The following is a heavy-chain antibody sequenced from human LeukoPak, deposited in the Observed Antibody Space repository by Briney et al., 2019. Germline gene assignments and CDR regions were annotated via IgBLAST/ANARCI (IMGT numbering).Heavy chain of an antibody. CDR1: GFTFSTFT. Sequence: GGSLRLSCVVSGFTFSTFTMNWVRQAPGKGLEWVANIKQDGSEKYYVDSVKGRFTISRDNAKNSLYLQMNSLRAEDTAVYYCARDGVAPGIYFDHWGQGALVTVSS. V-gene: IGHV3-7*01. D-gene: IGHD6-13*01. J-gene: IGHJ4*02. CDR2: IKQDGSEK. CDR3: ARDGVAPGIYFDH.